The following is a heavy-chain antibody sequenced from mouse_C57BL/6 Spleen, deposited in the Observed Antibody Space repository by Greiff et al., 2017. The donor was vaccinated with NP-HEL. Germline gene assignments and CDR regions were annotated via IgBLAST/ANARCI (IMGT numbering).Heavy chain of an antibody. CDR2: ISYDGSK. J-gene: IGHJ4*01. Sequence: DVKLQESGPGLVKPSQSLSLTCSVTGYSITSGYYWNWIRQFPGNKLEWMGYISYDGSKNYNPSIKNRISITRDTSKNQFFLKLNSVTTEDTATYYCARGYGYDGSYAMDYWGQGTSVTVSS. CDR3: ARGYGYDGSYAMDY. D-gene: IGHD2-2*01. CDR1: GYSITSGYY. V-gene: IGHV3-6*01.